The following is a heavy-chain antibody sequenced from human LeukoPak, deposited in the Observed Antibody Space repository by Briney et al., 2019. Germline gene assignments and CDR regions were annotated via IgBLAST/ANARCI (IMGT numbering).Heavy chain of an antibody. CDR1: GFTFDDYA. CDR3: AGGDIAAAGTMVLRY. Sequence: SLRLSCAASGFTFDDYARHWVRQAPGKGLEWVSGISWNSGSIGYADSVNGRFTISRDNAKHSLYLQMNSLRAEDMALYYCAGGDIAAAGTMVLRYWGQGTLVTVSS. J-gene: IGHJ4*02. V-gene: IGHV3-9*03. CDR2: ISWNSGSI. D-gene: IGHD6-13*01.